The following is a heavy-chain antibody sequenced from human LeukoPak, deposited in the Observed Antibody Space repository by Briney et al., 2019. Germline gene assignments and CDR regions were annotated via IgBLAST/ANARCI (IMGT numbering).Heavy chain of an antibody. CDR1: GFTFSSYW. V-gene: IGHV3-7*01. CDR3: AREVFRAFDI. CDR2: IKPDGTEK. Sequence: GGSLRLSCAASGFTFSSYWMSWVRQAPGKGLERVANIKPDGTEKYYVDSVKGRFTISRDNAKNSLYLQMNSLRAEDTAVYYCAREVFRAFDIWGQGTMVTVSS. J-gene: IGHJ3*02.